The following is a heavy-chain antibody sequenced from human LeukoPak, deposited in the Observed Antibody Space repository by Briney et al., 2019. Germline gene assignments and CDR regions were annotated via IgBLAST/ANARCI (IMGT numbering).Heavy chain of an antibody. CDR3: AKPTKYYDSSGYYSFDY. V-gene: IGHV3-23*01. Sequence: GGSLRLSCAAAGFTFSNYAMSWVRQAPGKGLEWVSAISGSGGSTYYADSVKGRFTISRDNSKNTLYQQMNSLRAEDTAVYYCAKPTKYYDSSGYYSFDYWGQGTLVTVSS. J-gene: IGHJ4*02. CDR2: ISGSGGST. D-gene: IGHD3-22*01. CDR1: GFTFSNYA.